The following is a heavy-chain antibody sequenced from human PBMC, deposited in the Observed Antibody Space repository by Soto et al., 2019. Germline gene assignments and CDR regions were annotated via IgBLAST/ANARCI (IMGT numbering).Heavy chain of an antibody. J-gene: IGHJ4*02. D-gene: IGHD1-26*01. CDR3: ARDTGTYPYYFDY. V-gene: IGHV4-30-4*01. Sequence: QVQLQESGPGLVKPSQTLSLTCTVSGGSISSGENFWNWIRQSPGKGLEWIGYIHHSGSTYYNPSLKSRLTISVDTSKNQISLKLNSVTAADTAVYYCARDTGTYPYYFDYWGQGTLVNVSS. CDR2: IHHSGST. CDR1: GGSISSGENF.